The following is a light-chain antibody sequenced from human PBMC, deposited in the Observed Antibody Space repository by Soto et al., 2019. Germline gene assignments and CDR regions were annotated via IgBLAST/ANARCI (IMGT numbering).Light chain of an antibody. J-gene: IGKJ1*01. CDR3: HQYGSAPAWT. CDR2: GAS. V-gene: IGKV3-20*01. CDR1: QSISSNY. Sequence: EIVLTQSPGTLSLFPGERATLSCRASQSISSNYLAWYQHKPGQAPRLLIHGASNRATGIPDRFSGAGSGTDVSLTISRLEPEDFAVYYCHQYGSAPAWTFGQGTKVEIK.